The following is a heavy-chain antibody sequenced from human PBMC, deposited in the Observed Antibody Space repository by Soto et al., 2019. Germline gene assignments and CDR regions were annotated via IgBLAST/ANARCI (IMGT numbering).Heavy chain of an antibody. CDR2: ISSSSSTI. CDR3: ARGTVWFGENTYNWFDP. CDR1: GFTFSSYS. D-gene: IGHD3-10*01. V-gene: IGHV3-48*01. Sequence: PGGSLRLSCAASGFTFSSYSMNWVRQAPGKGLEWVSYISSSSSTIYYADSVKGRFTISRDNAKNSLYLQMNSLRAEDTAVYYCARGTVWFGENTYNWFDPWGQGTLVTVSS. J-gene: IGHJ5*02.